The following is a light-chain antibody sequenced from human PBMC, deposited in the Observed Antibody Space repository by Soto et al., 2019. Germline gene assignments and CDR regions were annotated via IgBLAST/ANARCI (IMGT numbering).Light chain of an antibody. CDR1: QSISTW. V-gene: IGKV1-39*01. J-gene: IGKJ1*01. Sequence: DIQMTQSTSTLSASVGDGVTITCRASQSISTWLAWYQQKPGKAPKLLIYAASSLQSGVPSRFSGSGSGTDFTLTISRLHPEDFATYYCQQSYSTPRTFGQGTKVDIK. CDR3: QQSYSTPRT. CDR2: AAS.